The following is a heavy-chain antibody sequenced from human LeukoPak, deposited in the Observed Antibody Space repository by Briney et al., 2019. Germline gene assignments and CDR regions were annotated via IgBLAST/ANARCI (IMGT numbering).Heavy chain of an antibody. Sequence: GGSLRLSCAASGFTFDDYGMSWVRQAPGKGLEWVSFVNWNGGSTGYADSVKGRFTISRDNAKNSLYLQMNSLRAEDTALYYCVREEGFCSGGSCYAYWGQGTLVTVSS. D-gene: IGHD2-15*01. V-gene: IGHV3-20*04. CDR1: GFTFDDYG. J-gene: IGHJ4*02. CDR3: VREEGFCSGGSCYAY. CDR2: VNWNGGST.